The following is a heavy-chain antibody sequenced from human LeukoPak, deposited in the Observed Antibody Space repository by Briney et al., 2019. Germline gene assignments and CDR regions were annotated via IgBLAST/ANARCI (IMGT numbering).Heavy chain of an antibody. CDR3: VGGTGCRLDS. Sequence: GGPLRLSCAAPGVTFSTYWMNRVCQAPGKGLERVALIKQDGRAEFNVDPGKGRFLISRENAKNSLYLQMNSLRVGDTAVYYSVGGTGCRLDSWGQGTLVTVSS. D-gene: IGHD6-19*01. CDR2: IKQDGRAE. V-gene: IGHV3-7*05. CDR1: GVTFSTYW. J-gene: IGHJ1*01.